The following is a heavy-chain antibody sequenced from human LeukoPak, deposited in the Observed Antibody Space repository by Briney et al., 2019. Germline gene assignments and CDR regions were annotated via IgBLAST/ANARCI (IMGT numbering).Heavy chain of an antibody. D-gene: IGHD6-13*01. J-gene: IGHJ4*02. CDR2: INSDGRST. CDR3: AGSETGYSRTGDY. V-gene: IGHV3-74*01. CDR1: GFTFSRYW. Sequence: GGSLRLSCVASGFTFSRYWMHWVRQAPGKGLVWVSRINSDGRSTSYADSVKGRFTISRDNAKNTLYLQMNSLRAEDTAVYYCAGSETGYSRTGDYWGQGTLVTVSS.